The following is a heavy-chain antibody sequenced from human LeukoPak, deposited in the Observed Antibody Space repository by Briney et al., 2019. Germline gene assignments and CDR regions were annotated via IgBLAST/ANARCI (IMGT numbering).Heavy chain of an antibody. CDR2: ISAYNGNT. CDR1: GYTFTSYG. Sequence: GASVKVSCKASGYTFTSYGIGWVRQAPGQGLEWMGWISAYNGNTNYAQKLQGRVTMTTDTSTSTAYMELRSLRSDDTAVYYCARGLYSGSYVGAFDIWGQGTMVTVSS. J-gene: IGHJ3*02. V-gene: IGHV1-18*01. CDR3: ARGLYSGSYVGAFDI. D-gene: IGHD1-26*01.